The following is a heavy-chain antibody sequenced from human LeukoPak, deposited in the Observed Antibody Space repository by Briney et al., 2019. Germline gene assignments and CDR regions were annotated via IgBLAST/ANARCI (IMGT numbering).Heavy chain of an antibody. CDR1: GGSFSGYY. Sequence: PSETLSLTCAVYGGSFSGYYWTWIRQPPGKGLQWIGEINHSGSTNYNPSLKSRVTISVDTSKNQFSLKLSSVTAADTAVYYCARRVVAATFWFDPWGQGTLVTVSS. V-gene: IGHV4-34*01. CDR2: INHSGST. J-gene: IGHJ5*02. D-gene: IGHD2-15*01. CDR3: ARRVVAATFWFDP.